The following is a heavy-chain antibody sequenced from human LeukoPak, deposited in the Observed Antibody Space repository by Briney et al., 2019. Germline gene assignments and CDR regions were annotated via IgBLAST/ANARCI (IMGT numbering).Heavy chain of an antibody. D-gene: IGHD3-16*01. J-gene: IGHJ4*02. CDR3: ARDVNYAFDY. V-gene: IGHV1-18*01. CDR1: GYTFASYD. Sequence: ASVKVSCKASGYTFASYDINWVRQATGQGLEWMGWISANSGNTKYAQKFQDRVTLATDTSTSTAYMELKSLRSDDTAVYYCARDVNYAFDYWGQGTLVTVSS. CDR2: ISANSGNT.